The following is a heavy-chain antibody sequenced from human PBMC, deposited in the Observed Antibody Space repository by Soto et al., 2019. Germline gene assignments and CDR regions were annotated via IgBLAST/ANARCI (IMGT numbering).Heavy chain of an antibody. D-gene: IGHD1-26*01. CDR3: GKGRSYYSYYYVDV. Sequence: GGSLRLSCAASGFTFSSCAMGWVRQAPGKGLEWVSDIIDSGGSTYYADAVKGRFTISRDNSKGTLYLQMNSLRAEDPAVYYCGKGRSYYSYYYVDVWGQGTKVTVSS. J-gene: IGHJ6*02. CDR2: IIDSGGST. CDR1: GFTFSSCA. V-gene: IGHV3-23*01.